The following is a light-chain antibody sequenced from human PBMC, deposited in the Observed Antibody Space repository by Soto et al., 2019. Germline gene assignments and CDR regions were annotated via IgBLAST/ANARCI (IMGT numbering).Light chain of an antibody. V-gene: IGLV2-14*01. CDR1: SGDVGGYYY. CDR3: SSYTSSSTVV. Sequence: QSALTQPASVSGSPGQSITISCTGTSGDVGGYYYVSWYQQLPGKAPKLMISEVSNRPSGVSNRFSGSKSGNTASLTISGLQAEDEADYYCSSYTSSSTVVFGGGTQLTVL. CDR2: EVS. J-gene: IGLJ2*01.